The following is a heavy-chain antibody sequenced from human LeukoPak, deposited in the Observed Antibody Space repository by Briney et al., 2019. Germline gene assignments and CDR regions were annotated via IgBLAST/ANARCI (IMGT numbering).Heavy chain of an antibody. CDR1: GFTFDDYT. CDR2: ISWDGGST. D-gene: IGHD4-17*01. Sequence: GGTLRLSCAASGFTFDDYTMHWIRQATGKGLECVSLISWDGGSTYYADSVKGRFTISRDNSKNSLYLQMNSLRTEDTALYYCAKDSSYGDYSMDVWGKGTTVTIS. CDR3: AKDSSYGDYSMDV. J-gene: IGHJ6*03. V-gene: IGHV3-43*01.